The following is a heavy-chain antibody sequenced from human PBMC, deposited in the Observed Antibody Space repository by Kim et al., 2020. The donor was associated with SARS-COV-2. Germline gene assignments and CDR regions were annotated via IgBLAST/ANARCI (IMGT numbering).Heavy chain of an antibody. CDR1: GGSISSGGYY. CDR3: VRGATTVVTDPDFDY. V-gene: IGHV4-31*03. D-gene: IGHD4-17*01. J-gene: IGHJ4*02. CDR2: IYYSGST. Sequence: SETLSLTCTVSGGSISSGGYYWSWIRQHPGKGLEWIGYIYYSGSTYYNPSLKSRVTISVDTSKNQFSLKLSSVTAADTAVYYCVRGATTVVTDPDFDYWGQGTLVTVSS.